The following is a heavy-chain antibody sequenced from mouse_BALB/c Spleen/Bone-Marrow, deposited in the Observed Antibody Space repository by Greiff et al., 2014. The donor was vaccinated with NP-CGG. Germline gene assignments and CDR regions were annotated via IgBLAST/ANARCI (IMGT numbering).Heavy chain of an antibody. CDR3: SREGHGDSCFDY. J-gene: IGHJ2*01. CDR2: IYPGNGNT. V-gene: IGHV1S56*01. CDR1: GYTFTSYY. D-gene: IGHD2-13*01. Sequence: LQQSGPELVKPGASVRISCKASGYTFTSYYIHWVKQRPGQGLEWIGRIYPGNGNTKYNEKFKGKATLTADKASSTAYMQLSSRTSEDSAVYFCSREGHGDSCFDYWGQGTTLTVSS.